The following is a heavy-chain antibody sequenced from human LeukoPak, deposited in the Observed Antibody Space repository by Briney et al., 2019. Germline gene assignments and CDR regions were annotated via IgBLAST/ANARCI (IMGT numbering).Heavy chain of an antibody. V-gene: IGHV3-7*01. CDR2: IKQDGSEK. Sequence: GGSLRLSCAASGFTFSSYWMSWVRQAPGKGLEWVANIKQDGSEKYYVDSVKGRFTISRDNAENSLYLQMNSLRAEDTAVYYCARAAAYYDFLTAYYSRPFDYWGQGTLVTVSS. D-gene: IGHD3-9*01. J-gene: IGHJ4*02. CDR1: GFTFSSYW. CDR3: ARAAAYYDFLTAYYSRPFDY.